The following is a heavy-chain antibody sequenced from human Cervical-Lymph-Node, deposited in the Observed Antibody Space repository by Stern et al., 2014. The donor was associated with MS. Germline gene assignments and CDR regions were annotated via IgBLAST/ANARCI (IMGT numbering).Heavy chain of an antibody. CDR3: ARGSGTAYDLRGDY. D-gene: IGHD3-3*01. Sequence: QVQLVDSGAEAQAPGASMKVSCKASGYIFTDYYLHWVRQAPGQGLEWLGWTNPNSGGTKYAQNCQGRVTMTRDTSISTAYMELRWLGYADTAVYYWARGSGTAYDLRGDYWGQGTLVTVSA. J-gene: IGHJ4*01. CDR1: GYIFTDYY. CDR2: TNPNSGGT. V-gene: IGHV1-2*02.